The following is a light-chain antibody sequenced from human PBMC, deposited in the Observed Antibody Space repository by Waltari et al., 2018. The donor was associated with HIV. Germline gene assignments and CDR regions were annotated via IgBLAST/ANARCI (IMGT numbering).Light chain of an antibody. CDR3: SSYTSSSTVV. Sequence: SALTQPASVSGSPGQSLTISCPGTSSDVGGYNYVSWYQQHPAKAPKLMIYDVSNRPSGFSNRFSGSKSGNTASLTISGLQAEDEADYYCSSYTSSSTVVFGGGTKLTVL. CDR1: SSDVGGYNY. J-gene: IGLJ2*01. CDR2: DVS. V-gene: IGLV2-14*03.